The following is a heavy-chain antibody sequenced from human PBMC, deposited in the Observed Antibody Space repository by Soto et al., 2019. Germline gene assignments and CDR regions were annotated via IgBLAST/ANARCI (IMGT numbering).Heavy chain of an antibody. J-gene: IGHJ6*02. CDR3: ARGTWNYYYCFDV. Sequence: EVQLVDSGGGLVQPGGSLRLYCAASEFTFDKYYMTWVRQAPGKGPEWVANIKPDGSEQYYVNSVKGRFTISRDNANNSLYLQMNSLRAEDTAVYFCARGTWNYYYCFDVWGQGTTVTVSS. CDR2: IKPDGSEQ. D-gene: IGHD1-1*01. CDR1: EFTFDKYY. V-gene: IGHV3-7*01.